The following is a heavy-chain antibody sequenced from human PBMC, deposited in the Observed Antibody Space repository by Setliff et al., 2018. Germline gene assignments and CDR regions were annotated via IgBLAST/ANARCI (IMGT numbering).Heavy chain of an antibody. CDR3: ARSLGSGSYYNSRPFYSDY. CDR2: IDPSGNT. J-gene: IGHJ4*02. D-gene: IGHD3-10*01. CDR1: DGSISSGSNY. Sequence: PSETLSLTCTVSDGSISSGSNYWSWIRQPAGRGLEWIGHIDPSGNTNYHPSLKSRVTISGDTSKNQFSLKLTSVTAADTAVYFCARSLGSGSYYNSRPFYSDYWGQGTLVTVSS. V-gene: IGHV4-61*09.